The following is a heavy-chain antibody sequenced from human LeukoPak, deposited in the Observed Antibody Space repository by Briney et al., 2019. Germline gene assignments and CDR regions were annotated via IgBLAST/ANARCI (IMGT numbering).Heavy chain of an antibody. CDR3: ARDGQNYLFDY. CDR1: GFTFSSYA. CDR2: ISYDGSNK. V-gene: IGHV3-30-3*01. D-gene: IGHD1-7*01. Sequence: PGGSLRLSCAASGFTFSSYAMHWVRQAPGKGLEWVAVISYDGSNKYYADSVKGRFTISRDNSKNTLYLQMNSLRAEDTAVYYCARDGQNYLFDYWGRGTLVTVSS. J-gene: IGHJ4*02.